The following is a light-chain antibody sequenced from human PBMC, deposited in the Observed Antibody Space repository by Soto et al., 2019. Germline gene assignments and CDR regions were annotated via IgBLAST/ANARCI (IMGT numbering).Light chain of an antibody. CDR1: QTLGSN. CDR3: QHYNTCPLS. CDR2: DAS. V-gene: IGKV3-15*01. J-gene: IGKJ4*01. Sequence: EVVLTQSPASLSLSPGKRATLSCRASQTLGSNVAWYQQKPGQAPRLLIYDASTTASGAPVRFSGSGSGTEFTLTITSLQSEDCALYYCQHYNTCPLSFGGGTKVEI.